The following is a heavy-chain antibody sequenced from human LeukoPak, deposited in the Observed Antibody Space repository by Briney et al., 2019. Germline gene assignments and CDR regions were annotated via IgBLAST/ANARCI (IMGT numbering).Heavy chain of an antibody. D-gene: IGHD4-17*01. V-gene: IGHV1-69*13. J-gene: IGHJ3*02. CDR3: ARAPVYGDPHGAFDI. Sequence: ASVKVFCKASGGTFSSYAISWVRQAPGQGLEWMGGIIPIFGTANYAQKFQGTVTITADESTSTAYMELSSLRSEDTAVYYCARAPVYGDPHGAFDIWGQGTMVTVSS. CDR2: IIPIFGTA. CDR1: GGTFSSYA.